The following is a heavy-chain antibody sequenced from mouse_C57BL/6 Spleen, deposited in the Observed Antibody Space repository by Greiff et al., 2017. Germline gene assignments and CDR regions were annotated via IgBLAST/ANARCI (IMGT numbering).Heavy chain of an antibody. Sequence: VQLQQSGAELVAPGASVKLSCTASGFNFTDYYMHWVQQRPEQGLEWIGRIDPEDGETKYSPNFPGQATITADTSSNPAYLQLSSLTSEDTAVYYCARHYYCYYVAVWGKGTLVTVSA. CDR3: ARHYYCYYVAV. D-gene: IGHD2-3*01. CDR1: GFNFTDYY. V-gene: IGHV14-2*01. J-gene: IGHJ3*01. CDR2: IDPEDGET.